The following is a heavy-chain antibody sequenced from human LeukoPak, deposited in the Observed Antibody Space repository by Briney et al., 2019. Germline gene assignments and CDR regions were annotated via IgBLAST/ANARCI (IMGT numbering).Heavy chain of an antibody. CDR2: IYYSGST. CDR1: GGSISSGGYY. J-gene: IGHJ5*02. D-gene: IGHD3-16*02. V-gene: IGHV4-31*03. Sequence: SQTLSLTCTVSGGSISSGGYYWSWIRQHPGNGLEWIGYIYYSGSTYYNPSLKSRVTISVDTSKNQFSLKLSSVTAADTAVYYCAREKDYDYVWGSYRYTETWGQGTLVTVSS. CDR3: AREKDYDYVWGSYRYTET.